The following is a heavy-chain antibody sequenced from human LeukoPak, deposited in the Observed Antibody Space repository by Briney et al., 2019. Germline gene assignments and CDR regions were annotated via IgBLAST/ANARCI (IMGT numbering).Heavy chain of an antibody. CDR2: ISTSNSYI. CDR1: GFTFSDYH. CDR3: ARESSGLDY. V-gene: IGHV3-21*01. Sequence: SGGSLRLSCAASGFTFSDYHMSGVRQAPGKGLEWVSSISTSNSYIYYADSVKGRFTISRDNAKNSLYLQMNRLRAEDTAVYYCARESSGLDYWGQGTLVTVSS. D-gene: IGHD3-22*01. J-gene: IGHJ4*02.